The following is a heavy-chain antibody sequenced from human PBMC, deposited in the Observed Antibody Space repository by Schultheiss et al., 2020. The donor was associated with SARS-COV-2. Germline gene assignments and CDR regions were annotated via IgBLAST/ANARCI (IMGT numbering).Heavy chain of an antibody. CDR1: GGSISGHY. Sequence: SETLSLTCVVSGGSISGHYWTWIRQPPGKGLEWIGEIRHMGYTNYNPSLKSRVTLSVDTSKKQFSLRLSSVTAADTAVYYCARTQEMATSIDYWGQGTLVTVSS. CDR2: IRHMGYT. D-gene: IGHD5-24*01. V-gene: IGHV4-34*01. CDR3: ARTQEMATSIDY. J-gene: IGHJ4*02.